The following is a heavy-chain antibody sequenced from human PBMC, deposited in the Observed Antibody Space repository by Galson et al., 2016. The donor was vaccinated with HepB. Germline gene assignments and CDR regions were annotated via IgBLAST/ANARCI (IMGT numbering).Heavy chain of an antibody. Sequence: SETLSLTCGVYGGSFNDHYWSWIRQSPGRGLEWIGEINYAGDTKYNPSLKSRVTISVDTSKNQFSLKLKSMTAADTAVYFCARVVVAATKWFDPGGQGTLVTVSS. J-gene: IGHJ5*02. V-gene: IGHV4-34*01. D-gene: IGHD2-15*01. CDR2: INYAGDT. CDR3: ARVVVAATKWFDP. CDR1: GGSFNDHY.